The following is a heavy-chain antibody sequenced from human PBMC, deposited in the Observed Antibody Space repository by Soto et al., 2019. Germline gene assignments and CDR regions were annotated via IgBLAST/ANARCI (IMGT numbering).Heavy chain of an antibody. Sequence: QVQLVESGGGLVKPGGSLRLPCAASGFTFSDYYMTWIRQAPGKGLEGVSYIRGSGGTIYYADSVKGGFTISRDNAKNPIYLRMDGPSPQFTAVYYCATANENYAARGFDYWGQGTMVIVSS. J-gene: IGHJ4*02. CDR1: GFTFSDYY. D-gene: IGHD2-8*01. CDR3: ATANENYAARGFDY. V-gene: IGHV3-11*01. CDR2: IRGSGGTI.